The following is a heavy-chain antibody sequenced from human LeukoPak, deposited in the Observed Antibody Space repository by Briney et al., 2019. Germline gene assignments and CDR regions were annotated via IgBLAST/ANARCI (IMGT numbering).Heavy chain of an antibody. CDR2: ISYDGSNK. Sequence: GGSLRLSCAASGFTFSSYAMHWVRQAPGKGLEWVAVISYDGSNKYYADSVKGRFTISRDNSKNTLYLQMNGLRAEDTAVYYCARDDPVGELVSHWGQGTLVAVSS. CDR1: GFTFSSYA. J-gene: IGHJ4*02. D-gene: IGHD6-6*01. V-gene: IGHV3-30-3*01. CDR3: ARDDPVGELVSH.